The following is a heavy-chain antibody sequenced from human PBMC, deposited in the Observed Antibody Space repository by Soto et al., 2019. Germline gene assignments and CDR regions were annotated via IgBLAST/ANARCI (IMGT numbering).Heavy chain of an antibody. Sequence: QVQLVESGGGVVQPGRSLRLSCAASGFTFSIFGMHWVRQAPGKRLEWAAIIWYDGSNAYYADSVRGRFTISRDNSKNTVYLQMNSLRAEDTAVYYCARDKGSSTVVSGISQEGYFDSWGQGTLVTVSS. CDR2: IWYDGSNA. V-gene: IGHV3-33*01. CDR3: ARDKGSSTVVSGISQEGYFDS. CDR1: GFTFSIFG. J-gene: IGHJ4*02. D-gene: IGHD6-19*01.